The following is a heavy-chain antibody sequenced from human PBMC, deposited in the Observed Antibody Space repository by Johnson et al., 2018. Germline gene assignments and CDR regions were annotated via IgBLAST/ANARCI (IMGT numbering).Heavy chain of an antibody. V-gene: IGHV3-64*01. J-gene: IGHJ3*02. CDR2: ISSNGGST. CDR1: GFTFSSYA. D-gene: IGHD4-23*01. CDR3: ARGGNSDAFDI. Sequence: VQLVQSGGGLVQPGGSLRLSCAASGFTFSSYAMHWVRQAPGKGLEYVSAISSNGGSTYYANSVKGRFTISRDNSKNTLYLQRGSLRAEEMAVYYCARGGNSDAFDIWGQGTMVTVSS.